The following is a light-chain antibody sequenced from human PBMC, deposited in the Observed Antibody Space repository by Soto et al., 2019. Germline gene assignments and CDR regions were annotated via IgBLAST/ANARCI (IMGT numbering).Light chain of an antibody. CDR1: ETVNNNF. V-gene: IGKV3-20*01. J-gene: IGKJ2*01. Sequence: DIVLTPSPGTLSLSPGERATLSCRASETVNNNFLGWYQQKPGQAPRLLIFAASRRATGIPDRFSGSGSGTDFTLTISRLEPEDFGVYYCQQYGSSPPYTFGQGTKLEIK. CDR2: AAS. CDR3: QQYGSSPPYT.